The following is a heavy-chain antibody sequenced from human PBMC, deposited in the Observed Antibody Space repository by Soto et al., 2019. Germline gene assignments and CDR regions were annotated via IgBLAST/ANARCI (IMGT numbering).Heavy chain of an antibody. Sequence: EVRLVESGGGLLQPGTSVRLSCAAPGFSLSSYDLHWVRQVPEKRLEWVAFFGSGGDRHYSASVKGRFTISRDSAKKSFYLQINSLKVGDTAVYYCGRAQSRNWNARGYGIDVWGQGTTVIVSS. CDR1: GFSLSSYD. V-gene: IGHV3-13*04. D-gene: IGHD1-1*01. CDR3: GRAQSRNWNARGYGIDV. CDR2: FGSGGDR. J-gene: IGHJ6*02.